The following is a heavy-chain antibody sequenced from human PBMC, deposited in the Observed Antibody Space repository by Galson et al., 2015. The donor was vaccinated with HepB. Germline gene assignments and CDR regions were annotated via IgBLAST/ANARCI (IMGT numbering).Heavy chain of an antibody. D-gene: IGHD2-2*01. V-gene: IGHV3-23*01. CDR2: IRGGGGGT. Sequence: SLRLSCAASGFTFIKYAMSWVRQTPGKGLEWVSGIRGGGGGTYYEDSVQGRFTISRDNSKNTLYLQMTSLRAEDTAVYYCAKHRDIVVVPAAKPYYYYYGMDVWGQGTPVTVS. CDR3: AKHRDIVVVPAAKPYYYYYGMDV. J-gene: IGHJ6*02. CDR1: GFTFIKYA.